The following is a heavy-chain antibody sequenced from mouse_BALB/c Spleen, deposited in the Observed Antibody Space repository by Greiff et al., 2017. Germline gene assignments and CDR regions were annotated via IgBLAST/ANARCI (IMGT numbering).Heavy chain of an antibody. CDR1: GFTFSSYA. Sequence: EVKLMESGGGLVKPGGSLKLSCAASGFTFSSYAMSWVRQTPEKRLEWVASISSGGSTYYPDSVKGRFTISRDNARNILYLQMSSLRSEDTAMYYCARGPPYDYDWFAYWGQGTLVTVSA. J-gene: IGHJ3*01. D-gene: IGHD2-4*01. CDR2: ISSGGST. V-gene: IGHV5-6-5*01. CDR3: ARGPPYDYDWFAY.